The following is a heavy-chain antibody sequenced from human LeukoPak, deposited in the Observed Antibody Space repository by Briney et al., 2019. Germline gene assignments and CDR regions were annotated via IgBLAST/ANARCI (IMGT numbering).Heavy chain of an antibody. CDR3: ARGFDP. Sequence: SQTLSLTCTVSGGSITSGNCYWIWIRQPAGKGLEWIGRIYASGNTNYNPSLKSRVTISVDTSKNQFSLRLSSVTAADTAVYYCARGFDPWGQGTLVTVSS. CDR1: GGSITSGNCY. J-gene: IGHJ5*02. V-gene: IGHV4-61*02. CDR2: IYASGNT.